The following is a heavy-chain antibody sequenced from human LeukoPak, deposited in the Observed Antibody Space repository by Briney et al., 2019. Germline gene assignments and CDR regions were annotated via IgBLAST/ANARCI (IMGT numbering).Heavy chain of an antibody. J-gene: IGHJ5*02. CDR3: ARVHQATVAGPIEGSRFNWFDP. V-gene: IGHV1-46*01. CDR1: GYTFTSYY. CDR2: INPSGGST. Sequence: ASVKVSCKASGYTFTSYYMHWVRQAPGQGLEWMGIINPSGGSTSYAQKFQGRVTMTRDTSTSTVYMELSSLRSEDTAVYYCARVHQATVAGPIEGSRFNWFDPWGQGTLVTVSS. D-gene: IGHD6-19*01.